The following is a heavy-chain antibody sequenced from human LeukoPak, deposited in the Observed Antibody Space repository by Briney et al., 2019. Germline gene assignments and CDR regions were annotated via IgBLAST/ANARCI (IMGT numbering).Heavy chain of an antibody. D-gene: IGHD3-10*01. CDR3: ARDLGYYANY. Sequence: GGSLRLSCIVSGLTFRSYSMNWVRQAPGQGLEWVSYISSSGDTIHYAESVKGRFTISRDNGKNSLYLQMNSLRAEDTAVYYCARDLGYYANYWGQGTLVTVSS. J-gene: IGHJ4*02. CDR2: ISSSGDTI. CDR1: GLTFRSYS. V-gene: IGHV3-48*01.